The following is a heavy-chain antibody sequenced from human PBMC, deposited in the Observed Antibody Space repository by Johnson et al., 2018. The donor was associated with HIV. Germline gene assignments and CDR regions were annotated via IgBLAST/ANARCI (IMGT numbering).Heavy chain of an antibody. CDR3: ARDQAVGATSDAFDI. J-gene: IGHJ3*02. Sequence: GKGLEWVAVISYDGSNKYYADSAKGRFTISRDNSKNTLYLQMNSLRAEDTAVYYCARDQAVGATSDAFDIWGQGTMVTVSS. CDR2: ISYDGSNK. D-gene: IGHD1-26*01. V-gene: IGHV3-30*04.